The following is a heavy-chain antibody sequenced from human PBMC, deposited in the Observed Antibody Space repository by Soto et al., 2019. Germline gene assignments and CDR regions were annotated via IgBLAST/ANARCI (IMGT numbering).Heavy chain of an antibody. CDR2: IIPRFGTT. CDR3: ARGGELAGWMPFDS. Sequence: QVHLVQSGAEVQKPGSSVKVSCRASGGTFNTYGCNWVRQAPGQGLEWMGGIIPRFGTTTYAQNFQGRVTINADQSTTTAYMEMSGLTSEDTAVYCCARGGELAGWMPFDSWGQGTLVTVSS. CDR1: GGTFNTYG. J-gene: IGHJ4*02. V-gene: IGHV1-69*01. D-gene: IGHD1-1*01.